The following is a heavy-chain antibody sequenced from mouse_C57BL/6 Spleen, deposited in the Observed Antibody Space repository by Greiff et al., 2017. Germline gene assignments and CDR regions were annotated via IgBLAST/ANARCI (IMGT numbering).Heavy chain of an antibody. CDR1: GYTFTNYL. V-gene: IGHV1-54*01. CDR2: INPGSGGT. D-gene: IGHD2-12*01. Sequence: QVQLQQPGAELVKPGASVKMSCKASGYTFTNYLIEWVKQRPGQGLEWIGVINPGSGGTNYNEKFKGKATLTADKSSSTAYMQLSSLTSEDSAVYFCARTGTLLRRESMDYWGQGTSVTVSS. CDR3: ARTGTLLRRESMDY. J-gene: IGHJ4*01.